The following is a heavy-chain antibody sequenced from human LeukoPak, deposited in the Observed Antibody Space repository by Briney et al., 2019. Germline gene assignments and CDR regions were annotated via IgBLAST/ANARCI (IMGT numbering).Heavy chain of an antibody. V-gene: IGHV4-59*01. Sequence: SETLSLTCTVSGDSIGSYFWSWIRQSPGKGLEWIGHIYHSGSTNYNPSLKSRVTISVDTSKNQFSLKLTSVTSADTAVYYCARDGPAYTSRWYDYYYGLDVWGPGTTATVSS. D-gene: IGHD2-2*01. J-gene: IGHJ6*02. CDR1: GDSIGSYF. CDR3: ARDGPAYTSRWYDYYYGLDV. CDR2: IYHSGST.